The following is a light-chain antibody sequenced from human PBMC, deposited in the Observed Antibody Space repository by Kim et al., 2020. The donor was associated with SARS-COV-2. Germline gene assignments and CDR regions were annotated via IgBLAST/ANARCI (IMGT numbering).Light chain of an antibody. J-gene: IGKJ2*03. CDR1: QTVIYNSNNKNY. CDR3: QQYYSTPPS. CDR2: WAS. Sequence: RATLNCKSSQTVIYNSNNKNYLAWYKQKPGQAPKLLMYWASIRESGVSDRFSGSGSETDFTLTISSLQAEDVAVYYCQQYYSTPPSFGQGTKLEI. V-gene: IGKV4-1*01.